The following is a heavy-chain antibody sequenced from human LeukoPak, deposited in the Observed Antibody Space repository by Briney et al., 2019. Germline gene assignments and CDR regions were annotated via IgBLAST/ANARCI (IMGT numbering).Heavy chain of an antibody. CDR1: GGSFSGYY. CDR2: INHSGST. CDR3: ARERPFGELSSGAFDI. D-gene: IGHD3-10*01. J-gene: IGHJ3*02. Sequence: PSETLSLTCAVYGGSFSGYYWSWIRQPPGKALEWIGEINHSGSTNYNPSLKSRVTISVDTSKNQFSLKLSSVTAADTAVYYCARERPFGELSSGAFDIWGQGTMVTVSS. V-gene: IGHV4-34*01.